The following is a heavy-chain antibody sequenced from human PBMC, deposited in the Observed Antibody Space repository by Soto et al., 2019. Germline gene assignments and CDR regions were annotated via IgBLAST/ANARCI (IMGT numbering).Heavy chain of an antibody. Sequence: QVQLVQSGAEVKKPGASVKVSCKSSGYTFTRYGISWVRQAPGQGLEWMGWISAYNGNTNYAQKLQDRVTRTTDTSTSTAYKELMSLRSDDTAEYYCAVADFGDGYTNVYWGQGTLVTVSS. D-gene: IGHD1-1*01. V-gene: IGHV1-18*01. CDR1: GYTFTRYG. CDR3: AVADFGDGYTNVY. CDR2: ISAYNGNT. J-gene: IGHJ4*02.